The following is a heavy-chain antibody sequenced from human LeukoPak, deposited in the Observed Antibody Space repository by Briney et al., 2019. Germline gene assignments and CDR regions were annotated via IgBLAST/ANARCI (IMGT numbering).Heavy chain of an antibody. D-gene: IGHD5-24*01. Sequence: PSETLSLTCTVSGGSISSSSYYWGWIRQPPGKGLEWIGSIYYSGSTYYNPSLKSRVTISVDTSKNQFSLKLSSVTAADTAVYYCARISRDGYNEGAFDIWGQGTMVTVSS. CDR2: IYYSGST. CDR1: GGSISSSSYY. CDR3: ARISRDGYNEGAFDI. V-gene: IGHV4-39*07. J-gene: IGHJ3*02.